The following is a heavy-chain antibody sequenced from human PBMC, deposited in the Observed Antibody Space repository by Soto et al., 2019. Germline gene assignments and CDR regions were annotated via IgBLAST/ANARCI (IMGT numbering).Heavy chain of an antibody. V-gene: IGHV4-31*03. CDR3: ARDIGSGSYFAPTYYYYYYIDV. Sequence: QVKLQESGPGLVKPSQTLSLTCTVSGGSISSGGYYWSWIRQPPGKGLEWFGSIYCSGSTYYNPSLKSRVTISVDTSKNQCVLKLSSVTAADTAVYYCARDIGSGSYFAPTYYYYYYIDVWGKGTTVTVSS. J-gene: IGHJ6*03. CDR2: IYCSGST. D-gene: IGHD3-10*01. CDR1: GGSISSGGYY.